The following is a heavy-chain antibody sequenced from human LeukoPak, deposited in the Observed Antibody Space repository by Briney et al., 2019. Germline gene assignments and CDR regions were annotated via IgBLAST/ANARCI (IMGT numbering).Heavy chain of an antibody. V-gene: IGHV4-59*08. CDR1: GGSISSYY. D-gene: IGHD3-9*01. Sequence: SETLSLTCTVSGGSISSYYWSWIRQPPGKGLEWIGYIYYSGSTNYNPSLKSRVTISVDTSKNQFSPKLSSVTAADTAVYYCARLTDYDILTGYYDDAFDIWGQGTMVTVSS. CDR2: IYYSGST. CDR3: ARLTDYDILTGYYDDAFDI. J-gene: IGHJ3*02.